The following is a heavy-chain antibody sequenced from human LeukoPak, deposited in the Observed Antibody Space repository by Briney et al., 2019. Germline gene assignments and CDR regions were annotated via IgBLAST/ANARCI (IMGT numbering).Heavy chain of an antibody. J-gene: IGHJ4*02. CDR2: ISSSSSYI. V-gene: IGHV3-21*01. CDR3: ARAPSGGILYDY. Sequence: GGSLRLSCAASGFTFSSYPMSWVRQAPGKGLEWVSSISSSSSYIYYADSVKGRFTISRDNAKNSLYLQMNSLRAEDTAVYYCARAPSGGILYDYWGQGTLVTVSS. D-gene: IGHD2/OR15-2a*01. CDR1: GFTFSSYP.